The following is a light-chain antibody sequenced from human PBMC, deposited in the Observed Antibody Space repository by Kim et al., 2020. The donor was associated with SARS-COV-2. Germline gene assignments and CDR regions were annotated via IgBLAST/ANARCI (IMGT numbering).Light chain of an antibody. CDR2: DAS. Sequence: ASGGDRVTITCRASQSISSWLAWYQEKPGKAPKVLIYDASTLESGVPSRFSGSGSGTEFTLTISSLQPDDFATYYCQQYRSYPLTFGGGTKVDIK. CDR3: QQYRSYPLT. CDR1: QSISSW. V-gene: IGKV1-5*01. J-gene: IGKJ4*01.